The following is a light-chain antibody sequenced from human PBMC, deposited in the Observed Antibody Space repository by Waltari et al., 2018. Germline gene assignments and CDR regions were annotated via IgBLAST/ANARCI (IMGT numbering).Light chain of an antibody. J-gene: IGLJ2*01. CDR2: EVN. CDR3: STYGGANNLL. Sequence: QPALTQPPSASGSPGQSVTISCAGTSGDIGTYNYVSWYQHHPDKVPRVMIYEVNKRPSGVPDRFSGSKSGDTASLTVSGLQPEDEAEYCCSTYGGANNLLFGGGTKVTVL. V-gene: IGLV2-8*01. CDR1: SGDIGTYNY.